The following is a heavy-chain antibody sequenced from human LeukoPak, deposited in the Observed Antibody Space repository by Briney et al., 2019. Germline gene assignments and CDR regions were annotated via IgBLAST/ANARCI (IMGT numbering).Heavy chain of an antibody. CDR1: GITFRSSS. Sequence: HAGGSLRLSCVASGITFRSSSMHWVRQAPGKGLEWLAFIRFDGSTKYYADSVKGRFTVPRDNSKSTLYLQMNSLRAEDTAVYYCAQPDFWGQGALVTVSS. CDR2: IRFDGSTK. CDR3: AQPDF. V-gene: IGHV3-30*02. J-gene: IGHJ4*02.